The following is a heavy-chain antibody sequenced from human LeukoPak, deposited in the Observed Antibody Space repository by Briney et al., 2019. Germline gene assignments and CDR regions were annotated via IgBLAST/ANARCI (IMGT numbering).Heavy chain of an antibody. J-gene: IGHJ6*02. CDR2: IKQDGSKK. CDR1: GFTFSTYW. D-gene: IGHD3-3*01. Sequence: GGSLRLSCAASGFTFSTYWMSWVRQGPGKGLEWVANIKQDGSKKYYVDSVKGRFTISRDNAKNSLYLQMNSLRAEDTAVYYCARVKGTNDFWSGYPIFYYYGMDVWGQGTTVTVSS. CDR3: ARVKGTNDFWSGYPIFYYYGMDV. V-gene: IGHV3-7*01.